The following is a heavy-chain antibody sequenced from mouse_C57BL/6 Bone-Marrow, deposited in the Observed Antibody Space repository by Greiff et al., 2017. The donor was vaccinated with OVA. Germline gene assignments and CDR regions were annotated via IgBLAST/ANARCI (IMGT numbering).Heavy chain of an antibody. V-gene: IGHV1-75*01. Sequence: QVQLLQSGPDLVKPGASVKISCTASGYTFTDYYITWVKQRPGQGLEWIGWIFSGSGSTYYNEKFKGKVTLTVDKSYNTAYMLLSSLTSEYSAVYFWAREESDDGYDVSLYDFDYWGRGTTLTVSS. CDR3: AREESDDGYDVSLYDFDY. CDR2: IFSGSGST. D-gene: IGHD2-2*01. J-gene: IGHJ2*01. CDR1: GYTFTDYY.